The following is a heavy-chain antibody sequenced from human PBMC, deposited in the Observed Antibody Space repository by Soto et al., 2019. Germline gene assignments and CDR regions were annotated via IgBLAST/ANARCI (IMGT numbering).Heavy chain of an antibody. CDR1: GFTFSTCW. J-gene: IGHJ4*02. V-gene: IGHV3-7*01. D-gene: IGHD3-10*01. CDR2: INQDGSER. Sequence: GGSLRFSCAASGFTFSTCWMMWVRQAPGKGLEWVANINQDGSERYYVDSVKGRFTISRDNAKNSLYLQMNSLRAEDTAVYYCVKDNRGSYWGQGTLVTVSS. CDR3: VKDNRGSY.